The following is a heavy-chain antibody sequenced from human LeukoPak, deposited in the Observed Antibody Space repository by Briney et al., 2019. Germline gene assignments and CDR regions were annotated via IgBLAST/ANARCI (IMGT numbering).Heavy chain of an antibody. CDR3: ARDLDDITFDY. V-gene: IGHV1-69*05. CDR2: IIPIFGTA. D-gene: IGHD1-14*01. CDR1: GGTFSSYA. J-gene: IGHJ4*02. Sequence: GASVKVSCKASGGTFSSYAISWVRQPPGQGLEWMGRIIPIFGTANYPQKFQGRVTITTDESTSTAYMELSSLRSEDTAVYYCARDLDDITFDYWGQGTLVTVSS.